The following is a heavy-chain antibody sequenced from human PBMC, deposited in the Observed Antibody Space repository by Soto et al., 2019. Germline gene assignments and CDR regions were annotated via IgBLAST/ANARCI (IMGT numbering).Heavy chain of an antibody. J-gene: IGHJ4*02. CDR1: GYTFTSYD. CDR2: ISAYNGNT. Sequence: ASVKVSCKASGYTFTSYDISWVRQAPGQGLEWMGWISAYNGNTNYAQKFQGRVTITRDTSASTAYMELSSLRSEDTAVYYCASPHCSGGSCYSFWDLWGQGTLVTVSS. CDR3: ASPHCSGGSCYSFWDL. V-gene: IGHV1-18*01. D-gene: IGHD2-15*01.